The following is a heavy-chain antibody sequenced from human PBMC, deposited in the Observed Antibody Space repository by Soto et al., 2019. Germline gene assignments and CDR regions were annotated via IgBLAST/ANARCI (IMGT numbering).Heavy chain of an antibody. Sequence: SETLSLTCTVSGGSISSGGYYWSWIRQHPGKGLEWIGYIHYSGSTYYNPSLKSRVTISVDTSKNQFSLKLSSVTAADTAVYYCARATYDILTGYYNPAPPFDYWGQGTLVTVSS. CDR2: IHYSGST. V-gene: IGHV4-31*03. CDR3: ARATYDILTGYYNPAPPFDY. D-gene: IGHD3-9*01. J-gene: IGHJ4*02. CDR1: GGSISSGGYY.